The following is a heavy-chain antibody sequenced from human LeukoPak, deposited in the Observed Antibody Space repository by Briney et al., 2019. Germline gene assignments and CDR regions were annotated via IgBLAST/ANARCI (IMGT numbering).Heavy chain of an antibody. Sequence: KPSETLSLTCTVSGGSISSYYWSWIRQPPGKGLEWIGYIYYSGSTNYNPSLKSRVTISVDTSKNQFSLKLSSVTAADTAVYYCARDHGSWGFFDYWGQGTLVTVSS. CDR1: GGSISSYY. V-gene: IGHV4-59*01. D-gene: IGHD6-13*01. CDR3: ARDHGSWGFFDY. J-gene: IGHJ4*02. CDR2: IYYSGST.